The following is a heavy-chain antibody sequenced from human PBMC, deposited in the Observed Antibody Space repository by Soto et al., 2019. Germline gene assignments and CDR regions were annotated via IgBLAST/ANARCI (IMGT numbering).Heavy chain of an antibody. CDR1: GGSFSGYY. CDR2: INHSGST. J-gene: IGHJ4*02. CDR3: ARGRVGATRY. Sequence: QVQLQQWGAGLLKPSETLSLTCAVYGGSFSGYYWSWIRQPPGKGLEWIGEINHSGSTNYNPSIKSRVTISVDTSKNQFSLKLSSVTAADTAVYYCARGRVGATRYWGQGTLVTVSS. D-gene: IGHD1-26*01. V-gene: IGHV4-34*01.